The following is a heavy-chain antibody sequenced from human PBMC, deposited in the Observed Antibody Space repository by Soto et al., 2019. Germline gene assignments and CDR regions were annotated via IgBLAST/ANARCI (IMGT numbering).Heavy chain of an antibody. J-gene: IGHJ3*02. D-gene: IGHD1-26*01. CDR2: ISYDGSNK. Sequence: QVQLVECGGGVVQPGRSLRLSCAASGFTFCSYGMHWVRQAPGKGLEWVAVISYDGSNKYYADSVKGRFTISRDNSKNTLYLQMNSMRAEDKAVYYCAKDGAFRELLYAFDIGGQETMVTVSS. V-gene: IGHV3-30*18. CDR3: AKDGAFRELLYAFDI. CDR1: GFTFCSYG.